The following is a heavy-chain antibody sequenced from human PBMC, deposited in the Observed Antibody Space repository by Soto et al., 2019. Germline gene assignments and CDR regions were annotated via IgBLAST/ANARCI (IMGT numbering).Heavy chain of an antibody. V-gene: IGHV4-39*01. CDR2: IFYDGYT. J-gene: IGHJ4*02. Sequence: QVQLQESGPGLVIPSETLSLTCTVSGDSISGSPYFWGWIRQPPGKRLEWIGSIFYDGYTVYTPCRTSRVTISVHTSKNQFSLKLPSVAAADTAIYFCARLQAAVPHYWGQGILVPVSS. D-gene: IGHD6-13*01. CDR1: GDSISGSPYF. CDR3: ARLQAAVPHY.